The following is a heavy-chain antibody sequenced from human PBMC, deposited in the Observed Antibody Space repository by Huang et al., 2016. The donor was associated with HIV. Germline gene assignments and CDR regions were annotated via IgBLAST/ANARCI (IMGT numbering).Heavy chain of an antibody. J-gene: IGHJ4*02. Sequence: EVKLVESGGGLVKPGGSLRLSCAASGFTFSTYTMNWVRQAPGKGLELVSSMSRSSSYIYYADSVKGRFTIARDNAKSSLYLQMNSLRAEDTATYYCAREDDLASSGYYGSFDYWGQGTLVTVSS. CDR2: MSRSSSYI. D-gene: IGHD3-22*01. V-gene: IGHV3-21*01. CDR1: GFTFSTYT. CDR3: AREDDLASSGYYGSFDY.